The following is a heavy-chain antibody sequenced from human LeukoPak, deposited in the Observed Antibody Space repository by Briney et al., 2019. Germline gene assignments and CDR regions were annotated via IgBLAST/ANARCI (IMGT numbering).Heavy chain of an antibody. Sequence: GGSLRLSCAASGFTFSSYWMSWVRQAPGKGPEWVANIKQDGSEKYYVDSVKGRFTISRENAKNSLYLQMNSLRAGDTAVYYCARDLDGYLDYWGQGTLVTVSS. CDR2: IKQDGSEK. V-gene: IGHV3-7*01. CDR3: ARDLDGYLDY. CDR1: GFTFSSYW. D-gene: IGHD5-24*01. J-gene: IGHJ4*02.